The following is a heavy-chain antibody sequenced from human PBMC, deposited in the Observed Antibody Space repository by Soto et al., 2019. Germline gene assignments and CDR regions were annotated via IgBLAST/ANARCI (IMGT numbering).Heavy chain of an antibody. CDR3: ARDRRAMGSRAAFDT. CDR2: INPSGGST. Sequence: GASVKVSCKASGYTFTSYYMHWVRQAPGQGLEWMGIINPSGGSTSYAQKFQGRVTMTRDTSTSTVYMELSSLRSEDTAVYYCARDRRAMGSRAAFDTWGQATMVPVS. V-gene: IGHV1-46*01. D-gene: IGHD5-18*01. J-gene: IGHJ3*02. CDR1: GYTFTSYY.